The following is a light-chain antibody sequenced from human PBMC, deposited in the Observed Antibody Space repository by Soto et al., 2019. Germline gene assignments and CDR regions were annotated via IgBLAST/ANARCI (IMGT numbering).Light chain of an antibody. Sequence: QSVLTQPPSASGTPGQRVTISCSGSSSNIGSNYVYWYQHFPGTAPKLLIYANNQRPPGVPDRFSGSKSGSSASLAISGLRSEDEADYFCASWDASLSVVLFGGGTKLTVL. CDR1: SSNIGSNY. V-gene: IGLV1-47*01. J-gene: IGLJ3*02. CDR3: ASWDASLSVVL. CDR2: ANN.